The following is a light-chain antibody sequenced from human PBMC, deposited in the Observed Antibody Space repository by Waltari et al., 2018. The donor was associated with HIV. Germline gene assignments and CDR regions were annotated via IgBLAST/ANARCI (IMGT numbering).Light chain of an antibody. J-gene: IGLJ3*02. CDR3: CSYAGTYTWV. Sequence: HSALTQPRSVSGSPGQSVTISCTGTSSDVGDYNYVSWYQQNPGKAPKLLIFDITKRPSGVPDRFSGSKSGNTASLTISGLHLEDEANYYCCSYAGTYTWVFGGGTTLTVL. CDR1: SSDVGDYNY. V-gene: IGLV2-11*01. CDR2: DIT.